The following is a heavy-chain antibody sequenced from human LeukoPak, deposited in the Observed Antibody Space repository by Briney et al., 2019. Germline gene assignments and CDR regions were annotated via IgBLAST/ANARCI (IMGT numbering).Heavy chain of an antibody. V-gene: IGHV3-23*01. D-gene: IGHD6-13*01. CDR1: GFPFSSYA. J-gene: IGHJ4*02. Sequence: GGSLRLSCAASGFPFSSYAMNWVRQAPGKGLEWVSSISGSGDRTYYADSVNGRFTISRDNSKNTLYLQMNSLRAEDTAIYYCAKGGPYSSSWGGKFDHWGQGTLVTVSS. CDR2: ISGSGDRT. CDR3: AKGGPYSSSWGGKFDH.